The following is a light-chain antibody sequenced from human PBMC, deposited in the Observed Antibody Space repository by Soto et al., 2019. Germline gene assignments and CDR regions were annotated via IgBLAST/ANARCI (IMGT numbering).Light chain of an antibody. CDR1: SSSIGADYN. CDR2: GNN. CDR3: KSYDSSLSGSV. V-gene: IGLV1-40*01. Sequence: QSVLTQPPSVSGAPGQRVTISCTGSSSSIGADYNVHWYQQVPGTAPKLLIYGNNNRPSGVPDRFTGSKSGTSASLAITGLQTEDEADYYCKSYDSSLSGSVFGGGTKLTVL. J-gene: IGLJ2*01.